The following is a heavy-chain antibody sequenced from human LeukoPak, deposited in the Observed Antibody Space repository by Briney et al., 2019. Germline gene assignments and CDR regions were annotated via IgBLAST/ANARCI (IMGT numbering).Heavy chain of an antibody. Sequence: GASVTVSCKCSGYTFTSYSISWVRQAPGQGLERMGCISAYNGNTNYAQKLQGRVSMTSDTSTSTACMELRSLRSDDTAGYCCAREVLLEAGIAAAGFLCDYWGQGTLVTVSS. CDR3: AREVLLEAGIAAAGFLCDY. J-gene: IGHJ4*02. V-gene: IGHV1-18*01. D-gene: IGHD6-13*01. CDR2: ISAYNGNT. CDR1: GYTFTSYS.